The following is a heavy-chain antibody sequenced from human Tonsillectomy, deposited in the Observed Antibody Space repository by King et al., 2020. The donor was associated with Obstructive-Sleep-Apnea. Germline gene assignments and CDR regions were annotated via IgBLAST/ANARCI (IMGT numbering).Heavy chain of an antibody. D-gene: IGHD5-18*01. Sequence: QLVQSGAEVMKPGASGKVSCNASGGTFSNSAISWVRQAPGLGLEWMGGIVPFLGTTNYAQKCQGRDTISADEPTSTADMELGSLASEDTAVYYCARGRGYSYGPDFYYYYGLDVWGQGTTVTVSS. CDR2: IVPFLGTT. J-gene: IGHJ6*02. V-gene: IGHV1-69*01. CDR1: GGTFSNSA. CDR3: ARGRGYSYGPDFYYYYGLDV.